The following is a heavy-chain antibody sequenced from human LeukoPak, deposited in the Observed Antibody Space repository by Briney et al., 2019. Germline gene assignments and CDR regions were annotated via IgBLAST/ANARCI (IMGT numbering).Heavy chain of an antibody. D-gene: IGHD6-13*01. J-gene: IGHJ4*02. CDR1: GFSFSGHW. Sequence: GGSLRLSCAASGFSFSGHWMHWARQLPGKGLVWVSRISPTGSTTSYADSVKGRFTASRDNAKNTLYLQVNNLRAEDTAVYYCARGPSSNWSGLDFWGQGTLLTVSS. V-gene: IGHV3-74*01. CDR2: ISPTGSTT. CDR3: ARGPSSNWSGLDF.